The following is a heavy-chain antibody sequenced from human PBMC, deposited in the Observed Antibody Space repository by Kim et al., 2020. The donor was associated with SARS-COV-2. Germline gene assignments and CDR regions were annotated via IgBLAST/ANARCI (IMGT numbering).Heavy chain of an antibody. D-gene: IGHD5-12*01. CDR3: ARAQGYDYAFFAY. J-gene: IGHJ4*02. V-gene: IGHV3-23*01. CDR1: GFTFKSYA. Sequence: GGSLRLSCAASGFTFKSYAMNWVRQAPGKGLEWVSGINSSGGSKFYADSVKGRFTVSRDNSKNTLFLQMNSLRAEDTAVYFCARAQGYDYAFFAYWGQGTLVTVSS. CDR2: INSSGGSK.